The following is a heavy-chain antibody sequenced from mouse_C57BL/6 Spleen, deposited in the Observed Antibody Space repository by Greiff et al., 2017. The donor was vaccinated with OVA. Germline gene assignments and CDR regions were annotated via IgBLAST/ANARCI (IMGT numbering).Heavy chain of an antibody. J-gene: IGHJ1*03. Sequence: QVQLHQSGAELVKPGASVKMSCKASGYTFTNYPIEWMKQNHGKSLEWIGNFHPYNDDTTYNEKFKGKATLTVDKSSSTGYLELSRLTSDDSAVYYCARGGCYGIFDDWGTGTTLTVSS. D-gene: IGHD1-1*01. CDR3: ARGGCYGIFDD. CDR2: FHPYNDDT. V-gene: IGHV1-47*01. CDR1: GYTFTNYP.